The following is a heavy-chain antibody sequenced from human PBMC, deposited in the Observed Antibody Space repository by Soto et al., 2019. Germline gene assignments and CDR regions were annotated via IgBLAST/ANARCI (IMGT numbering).Heavy chain of an antibody. CDR3: ARDHLIRPGHYFFYGPDV. V-gene: IGHV3-7*03. J-gene: IGHJ6*02. D-gene: IGHD3-22*01. Sequence: GGSLRFPCEVSGFTFSMYSMSWVRQSPGKGLEWVAKIPQEGVDGHYADSVKGRFTIARVNSKNSLYWQLNNLPANDTAVYYCARDHLIRPGHYFFYGPDVWGRGATVTVSS. CDR1: GFTFSMYS. CDR2: IPQEGVDG.